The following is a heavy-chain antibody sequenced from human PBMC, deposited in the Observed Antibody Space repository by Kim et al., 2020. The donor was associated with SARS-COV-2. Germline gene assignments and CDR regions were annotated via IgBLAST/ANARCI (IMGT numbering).Heavy chain of an antibody. CDR1: GGSISSGGYY. V-gene: IGHV4-31*03. D-gene: IGHD2-2*01. CDR3: ARDRGSSNVGYFDY. J-gene: IGHJ4*02. CDR2: IYYSGST. Sequence: SETLSLTCTVSGGSISSGGYYWSWIRQHPGKGLEWIGYIYYSGSTYYNPSLKSRVTISVDTSKNQFSLKLSSVTAADTAVYYCARDRGSSNVGYFDYWGQGTLVTVSS.